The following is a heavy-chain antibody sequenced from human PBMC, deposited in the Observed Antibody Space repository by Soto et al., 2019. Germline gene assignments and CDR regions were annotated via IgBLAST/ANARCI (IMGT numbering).Heavy chain of an antibody. V-gene: IGHV3-23*01. CDR2: ISGSGVST. J-gene: IGHJ6*02. D-gene: IGHD3-10*01. CDR1: GFTLSSYA. Sequence: PGGSLRLSCAASGFTLSSYALGWVRQAPGRGLECVSAISGSGVSTFYADSVKGRFTISRDTSKNTLYLQMNTLTAEDTAVYYCAKDHRIWGRLVEYMDVWGQGTTVTVSS. CDR3: AKDHRIWGRLVEYMDV.